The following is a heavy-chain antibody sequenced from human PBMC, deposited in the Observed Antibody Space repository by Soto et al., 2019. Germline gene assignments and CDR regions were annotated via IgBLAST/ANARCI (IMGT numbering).Heavy chain of an antibody. J-gene: IGHJ6*03. CDR3: ARWTVTTSDYYQYMDV. CDR1: GGSISSHY. D-gene: IGHD4-17*01. V-gene: IGHV4-59*08. Sequence: SETLSLTCSVSGGSISSHYWSWIRQPPGKGLEWIGYIYYSGSTNYNPSLKSRVTISVDTSKNHFSLRLSSVTAADTAVYFCARWTVTTSDYYQYMDVWGKGTTVTVSS. CDR2: IYYSGST.